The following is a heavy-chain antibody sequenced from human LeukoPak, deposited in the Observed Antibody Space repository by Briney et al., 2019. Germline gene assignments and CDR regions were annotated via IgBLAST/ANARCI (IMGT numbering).Heavy chain of an antibody. V-gene: IGHV3-48*03. D-gene: IGHD6-13*01. J-gene: IGHJ4*02. CDR1: GFTFSSYE. CDR2: ISSSGSTI. Sequence: GGSLRLSCAASGFTFSSYEMNWVRQAPGKGLEWVSYISSSGSTIYYADSVKGRFTISRDNAKNSLYLQMNSLRAEDTAVYYCARVDTGYSLKVDYWGQGTLVTVFS. CDR3: ARVDTGYSLKVDY.